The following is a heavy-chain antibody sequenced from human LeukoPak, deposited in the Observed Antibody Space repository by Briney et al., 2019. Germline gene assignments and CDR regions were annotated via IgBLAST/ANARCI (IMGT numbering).Heavy chain of an antibody. Sequence: PSETLSLTCTVSGYSISSGYYRGWIRQPPGKVLEWIGSTYHSGSTYYNPSLKSRVTISVDTSKNQFSLKLSSVTAADTAVYYCARDDGVVVAAPFDYWGQGTLVTVSS. D-gene: IGHD2-15*01. V-gene: IGHV4-38-2*02. CDR1: GYSISSGYY. CDR2: TYHSGST. CDR3: ARDDGVVVAAPFDY. J-gene: IGHJ4*02.